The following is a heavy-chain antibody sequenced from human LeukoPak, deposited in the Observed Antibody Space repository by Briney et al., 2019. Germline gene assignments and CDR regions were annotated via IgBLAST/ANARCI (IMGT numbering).Heavy chain of an antibody. J-gene: IGHJ4*02. Sequence: SETLSLTCTVSGGSISSGSYSWNWIRQPPGKGLEWIGFAYYSGSTDYNPSLKSRVTISVDTSKNQFSLRLSSVTAADTAVYYCARVPTTIGWYYFDYWGQGTLVTVSS. CDR2: AYYSGST. D-gene: IGHD6-19*01. CDR1: GGSISSGSYS. CDR3: ARVPTTIGWYYFDY. V-gene: IGHV4-61*01.